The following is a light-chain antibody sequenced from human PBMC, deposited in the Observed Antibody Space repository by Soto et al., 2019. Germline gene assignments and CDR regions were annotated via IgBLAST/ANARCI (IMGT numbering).Light chain of an antibody. J-gene: IGKJ4*01. Sequence: EFVLTQSPGTLSLSPGERATLSCRASQSVSSTFLAWYQQKPGQPPRLLIYGASTRGTGIPDRFSGSGSGTDFTLTISRLEPEDSAVYSCQHYGSSPPLTFGGGTKVEIK. V-gene: IGKV3-20*01. CDR2: GAS. CDR1: QSVSSTF. CDR3: QHYGSSPPLT.